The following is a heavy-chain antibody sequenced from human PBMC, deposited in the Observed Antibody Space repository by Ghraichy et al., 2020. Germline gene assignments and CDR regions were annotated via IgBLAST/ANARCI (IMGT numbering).Heavy chain of an antibody. J-gene: IGHJ4*02. CDR3: ARGITIIVVVSGNYYFDY. D-gene: IGHD3-22*01. V-gene: IGHV3-23*01. Sequence: GGSLRLSCAASGFTFSSYAMSWVRQAPGKGLEWVSAISGSGGSTYYADSVKGRFTISRDNSKNTLYLQMNSLRAEDTAVYYCARGITIIVVVSGNYYFDYWGQGTLVTVSS. CDR2: ISGSGGST. CDR1: GFTFSSYA.